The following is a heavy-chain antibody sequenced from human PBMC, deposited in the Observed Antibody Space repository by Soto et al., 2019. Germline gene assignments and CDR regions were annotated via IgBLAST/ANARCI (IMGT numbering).Heavy chain of an antibody. Sequence: GGSLRLSCAASGFTFTRYSMNWVRQAPGKGLEWVSSISSTTNYIYYGDSMKGRFTISRDNAKNSLDLEMNSLRAEDTAVYYCARESEDLTSNFDYWGQGTLVTVSS. V-gene: IGHV3-21*06. CDR2: ISSTTNYI. CDR3: ARESEDLTSNFDY. CDR1: GFTFTRYS. J-gene: IGHJ4*02.